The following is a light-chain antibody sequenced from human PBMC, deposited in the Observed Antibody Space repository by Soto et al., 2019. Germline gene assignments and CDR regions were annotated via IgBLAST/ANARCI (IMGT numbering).Light chain of an antibody. CDR2: KAS. V-gene: IGKV1-5*03. Sequence: DIQMTQSPSTLSASVGDRVTITCRASQSVNNWLAWYQQKPGKAPKLLIYKASSLESGVPSRFSGRGSGTDFTLTISCLQPDDFATYYCQQYNTYSHLTFGGGTRVEIK. J-gene: IGKJ4*01. CDR1: QSVNNW. CDR3: QQYNTYSHLT.